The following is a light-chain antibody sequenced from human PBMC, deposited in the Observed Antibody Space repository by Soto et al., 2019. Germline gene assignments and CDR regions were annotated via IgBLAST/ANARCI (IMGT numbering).Light chain of an antibody. Sequence: QSALTQPASVSGSPGQAITISCSGTSSDVGAFNYVSWYQQHPGKAPKLMIYDVSNRPSGFSNRFSGSKSGNTASLTISGLRAEDEADYYCKSYTSNNSYVFGTGTKLTVL. CDR2: DVS. J-gene: IGLJ1*01. CDR3: KSYTSNNSYV. CDR1: SSDVGAFNY. V-gene: IGLV2-14*03.